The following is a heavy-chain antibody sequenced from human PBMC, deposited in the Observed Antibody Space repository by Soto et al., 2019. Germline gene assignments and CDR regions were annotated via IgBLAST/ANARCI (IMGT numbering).Heavy chain of an antibody. Sequence: GESLKISCKGSGYSFTSYWISWVRQMPGKGLEWMGRIDPSDSYTNYSPSFQGHVTISADKSISTAYLQWSSLKASDTAMYYCARPRSDLTTIDYWGQGTLVTVSS. CDR2: IDPSDSYT. D-gene: IGHD4-17*01. J-gene: IGHJ4*02. V-gene: IGHV5-10-1*01. CDR3: ARPRSDLTTIDY. CDR1: GYSFTSYW.